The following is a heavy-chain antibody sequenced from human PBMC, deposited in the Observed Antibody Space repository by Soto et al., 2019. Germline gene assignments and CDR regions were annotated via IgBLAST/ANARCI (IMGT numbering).Heavy chain of an antibody. J-gene: IGHJ4*02. CDR3: ARVELGGSCRGSYLFDY. CDR1: GYTFTSYA. CDR2: INAGNGNT. V-gene: IGHV1-3*01. Sequence: QVQLVQSGAEVKKPGASVKVSCKASGYTFTSYAMHWVRQAPGQRLEWMGWINAGNGNTKYSQKFQGRVTITRDTSASTAYMELSSLRSEDTAVYYCARVELGGSCRGSYLFDYWGQGTLVTVSS. D-gene: IGHD1-26*01.